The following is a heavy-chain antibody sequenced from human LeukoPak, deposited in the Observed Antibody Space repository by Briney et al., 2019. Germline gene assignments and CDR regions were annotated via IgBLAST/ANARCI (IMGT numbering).Heavy chain of an antibody. Sequence: PSETLSLTCAVYGGSFSGYYWSWIRRPPGKGLEWIGEINHSGSTNYNPSLKSRVTISVDTSKNQFSLKLSSVTAADTAVYYCARGTDAFDIWGQGTMVTVSS. CDR2: INHSGST. V-gene: IGHV4-34*01. CDR3: ARGTDAFDI. CDR1: GGSFSGYY. J-gene: IGHJ3*02.